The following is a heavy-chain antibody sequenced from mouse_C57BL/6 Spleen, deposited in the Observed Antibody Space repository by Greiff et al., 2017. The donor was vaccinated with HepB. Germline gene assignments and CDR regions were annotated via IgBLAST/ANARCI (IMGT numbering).Heavy chain of an antibody. V-gene: IGHV5-4*03. CDR3: ARVNWDGRYFDY. Sequence: EVKVVESGGGLVKPGGSLKLSCAASGFTFSSYAMSWVRQTPEKRLEWVATISDGGSYTYYPDNVKGRFTISRDNAKNNLYLQMSHLKSEDTAMYYCARVNWDGRYFDYWGQGTTLTVSS. CDR1: GFTFSSYA. J-gene: IGHJ2*01. CDR2: ISDGGSYT. D-gene: IGHD4-1*01.